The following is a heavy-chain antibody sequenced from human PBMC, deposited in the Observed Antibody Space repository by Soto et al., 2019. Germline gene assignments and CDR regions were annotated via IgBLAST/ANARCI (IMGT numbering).Heavy chain of an antibody. D-gene: IGHD3-9*01. CDR1: VFSFILYG. CDR3: ARSPYTTGYHYGMDV. Sequence: GWSLRLSCASSVFSFILYGMHWVRQAPGKGLEWVAVIWYDGSNKYYADSVKGRFTISRDNSKNTLYLQMNSLRAEDTAVYYCARSPYTTGYHYGMDVWGQGTTVTVSS. J-gene: IGHJ6*02. V-gene: IGHV3-33*01. CDR2: IWYDGSNK.